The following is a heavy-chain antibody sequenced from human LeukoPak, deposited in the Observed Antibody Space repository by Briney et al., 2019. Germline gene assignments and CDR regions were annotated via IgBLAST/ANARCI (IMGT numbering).Heavy chain of an antibody. CDR3: AKRPSDYGDYVSYFDY. CDR1: GFTVSSNF. CDR2: ISDDGRRK. D-gene: IGHD4-17*01. V-gene: IGHV3-30*18. Sequence: GGSLRLSCAASGFTVSSNFVSWVRQAPGKGLEWVGVISDDGRRKDYADSVKGRFAISRDNSKDTLYLQMNSLRAEDTAVYYCAKRPSDYGDYVSYFDYWGQGTLVTVSS. J-gene: IGHJ4*02.